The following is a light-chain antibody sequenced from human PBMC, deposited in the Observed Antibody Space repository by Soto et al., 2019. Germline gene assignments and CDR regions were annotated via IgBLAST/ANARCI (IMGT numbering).Light chain of an antibody. CDR3: GSYTSASTLV. CDR2: EVI. Sequence: QSVLTQPASVSGSPGQSITISCTGTSSDVGAYNYVSWYQQHPGKAPKLMIYEVINRPSGVSNRFSGSKSGNTASLTISGLQGEDEADYYCGSYTSASTLVFGTGTKVTVL. J-gene: IGLJ1*01. CDR1: SSDVGAYNY. V-gene: IGLV2-14*01.